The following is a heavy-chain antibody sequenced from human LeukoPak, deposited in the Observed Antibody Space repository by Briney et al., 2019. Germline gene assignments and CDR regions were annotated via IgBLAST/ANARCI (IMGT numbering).Heavy chain of an antibody. CDR1: RGSISSYY. CDR2: IDNSGNT. Sequence: PSETLSLTCTVSRGSISSYYWSWIRRPPGKGLEWIGYIDNSGNTNSNPSLKSRVTMSVDTSKNQFSLKLSSVIAADTAVYYCARGRITIFGVVIPHFDNWGQGTLVTVPS. CDR3: ARGRITIFGVVIPHFDN. D-gene: IGHD3-3*01. J-gene: IGHJ4*02. V-gene: IGHV4-59*01.